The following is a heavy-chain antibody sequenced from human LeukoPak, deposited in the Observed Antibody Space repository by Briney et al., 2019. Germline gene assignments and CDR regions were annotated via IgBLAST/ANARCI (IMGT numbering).Heavy chain of an antibody. CDR1: GYTFTGYY. Sequence: ASVKVSCKASGYTFTGYYMHWVRQAPGQGLEWMGWISAYNGNTNYAQKLQGRVTMTTDTSTSTAYMELRSLRSDDTAVYYCARFSLRFLEWLPRFDYWGQGTLVTVSS. CDR3: ARFSLRFLEWLPRFDY. CDR2: ISAYNGNT. V-gene: IGHV1-18*04. J-gene: IGHJ4*02. D-gene: IGHD3-3*01.